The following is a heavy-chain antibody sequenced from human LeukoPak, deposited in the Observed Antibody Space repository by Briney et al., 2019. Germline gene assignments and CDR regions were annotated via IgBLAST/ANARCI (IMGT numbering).Heavy chain of an antibody. D-gene: IGHD3-16*01. J-gene: IGHJ4*02. Sequence: ASVKVSCKASGYTFTGYYMHWVRQAPGQGLEWMGWINPNSGGTNYAQKFQGRVTMTRDTSISTAYMELSRLRSDDTAVYYCARDRKGTHYDYVWGSLNYWGQGTLVTVSS. CDR1: GYTFTGYY. V-gene: IGHV1-2*02. CDR3: ARDRKGTHYDYVWGSLNY. CDR2: INPNSGGT.